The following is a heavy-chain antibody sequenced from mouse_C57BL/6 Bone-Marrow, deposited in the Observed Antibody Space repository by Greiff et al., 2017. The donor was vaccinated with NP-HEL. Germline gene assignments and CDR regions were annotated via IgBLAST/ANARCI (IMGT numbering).Heavy chain of an antibody. J-gene: IGHJ4*01. D-gene: IGHD1-1*01. Sequence: QVQLKQPGAELVMPGASVKLSCKASGYTFTSYWMHWVKQRPGQGLEWIGEIDPSDSYTNYNQKFKGKSTLTVDKSSSTAYMQLSSLTSEDSAVYYCARPGYGSSPYYAMDYWGQGTSVTVSS. CDR3: ARPGYGSSPYYAMDY. V-gene: IGHV1-69*01. CDR1: GYTFTSYW. CDR2: IDPSDSYT.